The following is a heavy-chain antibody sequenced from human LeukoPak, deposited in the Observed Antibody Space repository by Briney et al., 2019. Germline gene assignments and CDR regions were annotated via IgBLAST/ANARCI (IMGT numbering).Heavy chain of an antibody. CDR2: ITPNGGFA. V-gene: IGHV3-23*01. Sequence: PGGSLRLSCAASGFLFSDCTMGWLRQAPGEWLQWVSAITPNGGFAIYAESVKGSFLISRDNSRNTLYLQMNSLRAEDTAGYYCAKPHASGIYLPYDNWGQGTPVTVSS. J-gene: IGHJ4*02. CDR3: AKPHASGIYLPYDN. D-gene: IGHD3-10*01. CDR1: GFLFSDCT.